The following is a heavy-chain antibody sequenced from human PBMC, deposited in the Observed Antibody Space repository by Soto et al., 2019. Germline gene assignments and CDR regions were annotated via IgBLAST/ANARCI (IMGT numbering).Heavy chain of an antibody. D-gene: IGHD2-21*02. J-gene: IGHJ4*02. Sequence: GESLKISCKGSGYSFTSYWIGWVRQMPGKGLEWMGIIYPGDSDTRYSPSFQGQVTISADKSISTAYLQWSSLKASDTAMYYCARVVDPQVAVTAPFDYWGQRTLVTVSS. CDR3: ARVVDPQVAVTAPFDY. CDR1: GYSFTSYW. V-gene: IGHV5-51*01. CDR2: IYPGDSDT.